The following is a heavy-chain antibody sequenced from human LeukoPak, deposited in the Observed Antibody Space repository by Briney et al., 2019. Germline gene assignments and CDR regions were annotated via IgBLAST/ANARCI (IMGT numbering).Heavy chain of an antibody. CDR1: GGSISSYY. D-gene: IGHD3-16*02. CDR3: ARGHGWGSYHLSGFFDY. J-gene: IGHJ4*02. V-gene: IGHV4-39*01. Sequence: PSESLSLTCTVSGGSISSYYWGWIRQPPGKGLEWIGSIYYSGSTYYNPSLKSRVTISVDTSKNQFSLKLSSVTAADTAVYYCARGHGWGSYHLSGFFDYWGQGTLVTVSS. CDR2: IYYSGST.